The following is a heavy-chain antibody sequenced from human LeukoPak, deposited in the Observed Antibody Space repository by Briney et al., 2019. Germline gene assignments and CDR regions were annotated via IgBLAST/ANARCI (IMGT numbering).Heavy chain of an antibody. CDR2: INHSGST. J-gene: IGHJ4*02. Sequence: SETLSLTCAVYGGSFSGYYWSWIRQPPGKGLEWIGEINHSGSTNYNPSLKSRVTISVDTSKNQFSLKLSSVTAADTAVYYCASTVVTAIGFFDYWGQGTLVTVSS. CDR3: ASTVVTAIGFFDY. D-gene: IGHD2-21*02. V-gene: IGHV4-34*01. CDR1: GGSFSGYY.